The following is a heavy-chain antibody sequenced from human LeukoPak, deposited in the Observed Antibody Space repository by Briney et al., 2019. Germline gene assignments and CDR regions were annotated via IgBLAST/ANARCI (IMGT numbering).Heavy chain of an antibody. D-gene: IGHD6-19*01. Sequence: GESLKISCKGSGYSFTSYWIGWVRQMPGKGLEWMGIIYPGDSDTRYTPSFQGQVTISADKSISTAYLQWSSLKDSDTAMYYCARGTGYSSGWYHWFDPWGQGTLVTVSS. CDR2: IYPGDSDT. J-gene: IGHJ5*02. V-gene: IGHV5-51*01. CDR3: ARGTGYSSGWYHWFDP. CDR1: GYSFTSYW.